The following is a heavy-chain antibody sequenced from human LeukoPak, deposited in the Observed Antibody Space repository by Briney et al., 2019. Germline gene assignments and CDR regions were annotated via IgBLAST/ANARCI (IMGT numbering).Heavy chain of an antibody. CDR2: IYYSGST. D-gene: IGHD2-21*02. CDR3: ATSYCGGNCYRSYYYYYGMDV. CDR1: GGSISRYY. J-gene: IGHJ6*02. Sequence: PSETLSLTCTVSGGSISRYYWSWIRQPPGKGLEWIGYIYYSGSTNYNPSLKSRVTISVATSKNQFSRKLRSVTAAATAVYYCATSYCGGNCYRSYYYYYGMDVWGQGPTVTVSS. V-gene: IGHV4-59*12.